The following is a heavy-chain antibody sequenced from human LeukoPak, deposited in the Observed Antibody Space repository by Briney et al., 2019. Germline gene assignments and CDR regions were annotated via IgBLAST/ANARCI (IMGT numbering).Heavy chain of an antibody. J-gene: IGHJ5*02. Sequence: ASVKVSCKASGYTFTSYGISWVRQAPGQGLEWMGRINPNSGGTNYAQKFQGRVTMTRDTSISTAYMELSRLRSDDTAVYYCARDFKEWLDPWGQGTLVTVSS. V-gene: IGHV1-2*06. CDR3: ARDFKEWLDP. CDR1: GYTFTSYG. CDR2: INPNSGGT.